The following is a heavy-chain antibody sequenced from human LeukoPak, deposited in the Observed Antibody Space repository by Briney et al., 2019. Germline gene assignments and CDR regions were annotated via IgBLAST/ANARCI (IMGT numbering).Heavy chain of an antibody. CDR3: ARAVGYYGSGSYYRGRGYDY. Sequence: SETLSLTCAVYGGSFSGYYWSWIRQPPGKGLEWIGEINHSGSTNYNPSLKSRVTISVDTSKNQFSLKLSSVTAADTAVYYCARAVGYYGSGSYYRGRGYDYWGQGTLVTVSS. CDR1: GGSFSGYY. CDR2: INHSGST. D-gene: IGHD3-10*01. J-gene: IGHJ4*02. V-gene: IGHV4-34*01.